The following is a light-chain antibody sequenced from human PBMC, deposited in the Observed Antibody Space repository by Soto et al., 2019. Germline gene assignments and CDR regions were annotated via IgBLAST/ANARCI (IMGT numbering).Light chain of an antibody. CDR3: QQRF. J-gene: IGKJ3*01. CDR1: QSVSSNN. CDR2: GAS. V-gene: IGKV3-20*01. Sequence: EIVLTQSPGTLSLSPGERATLSCRASQSVSSNNLAWYQQRPGQAPRVVIYGASTRATGIPERFSGSGSGTDFTLTISRLEPEDFAVYYCQQRFFGPGTKVDLK.